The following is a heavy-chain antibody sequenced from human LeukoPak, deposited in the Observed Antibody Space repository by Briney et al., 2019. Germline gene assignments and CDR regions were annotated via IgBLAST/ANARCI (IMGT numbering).Heavy chain of an antibody. CDR2: IYYSGST. CDR1: GGSISSSSYY. Sequence: SETLSLTCTVSGGSISSSSYYWGWIRQPPGTGLEWIGSIYYSGSTYYNPSLKSRVTISVDTSKNQFSLKLSSVTAADTAVYYCARHAPLLYDFWSGYYGHNATYFDYWGQGTLVTVSS. D-gene: IGHD3-3*01. V-gene: IGHV4-39*01. CDR3: ARHAPLLYDFWSGYYGHNATYFDY. J-gene: IGHJ4*02.